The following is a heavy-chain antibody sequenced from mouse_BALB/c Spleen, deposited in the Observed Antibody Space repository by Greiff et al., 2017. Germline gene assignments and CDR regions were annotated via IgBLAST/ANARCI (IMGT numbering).Heavy chain of an antibody. Sequence: EVKLLESGGGLVQPKGSLKLSCAASGFTFNTYAMNWVRQAPGKGLEWVARIRSKSNNYATYYADSVKDRFTISRDDSQSMLYLQMNNLKTEDTAMYYCVRQTTVVKGVDYWGQGTTLTVSS. CDR1: GFTFNTYA. D-gene: IGHD1-1*01. CDR2: IRSKSNNYAT. V-gene: IGHV10-1*02. J-gene: IGHJ2*01. CDR3: VRQTTVVKGVDY.